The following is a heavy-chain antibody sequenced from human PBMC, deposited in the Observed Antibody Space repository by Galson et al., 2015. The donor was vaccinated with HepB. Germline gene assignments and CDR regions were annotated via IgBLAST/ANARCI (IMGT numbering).Heavy chain of an antibody. CDR3: ARAGGYIDYYYYGMDV. D-gene: IGHD3-22*01. V-gene: IGHV3-30*19. CDR2: ISYDGSNK. J-gene: IGHJ6*02. Sequence: SLRLSCAASGFTFSSYGMHWVRQAPGKGLEWVAVISYDGSNKYYADSVKGRFTISRDNSKNTLYLQMNSLRAEDTAVYYCARAGGYIDYYYYGMDVWGQGTTVTVSS. CDR1: GFTFSSYG.